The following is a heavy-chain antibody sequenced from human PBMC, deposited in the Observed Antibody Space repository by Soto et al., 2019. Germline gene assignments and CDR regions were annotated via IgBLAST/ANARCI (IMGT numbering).Heavy chain of an antibody. CDR3: ARSFDI. Sequence: PGGSLRLSCAASGFSFHTSSMNWVRQAPGKGLEWFSYISYSSSTIYYADSVKGRFTISRDNAKNSLYLQMNSLRAEDTAVYYCARSFDIWGRGTLVTVS. V-gene: IGHV3-48*01. CDR1: GFSFHTSS. J-gene: IGHJ2*01. CDR2: ISYSSSTI.